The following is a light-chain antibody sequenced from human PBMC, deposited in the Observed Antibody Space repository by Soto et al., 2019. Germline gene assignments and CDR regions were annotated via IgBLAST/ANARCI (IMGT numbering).Light chain of an antibody. V-gene: IGLV2-23*02. Sequence: QSALTQPASVSGCPGQSIAISCTGTSSDVGRNNHVSWYQQHPGKAPKLMIYEVTQRPSGVSDRFSGSKSGNTASLTISGLQAEDEADYYCCSYAGSGTFYVFGTGTKVTVL. CDR3: CSYAGSGTFYV. CDR2: EVT. J-gene: IGLJ1*01. CDR1: SSDVGRNNH.